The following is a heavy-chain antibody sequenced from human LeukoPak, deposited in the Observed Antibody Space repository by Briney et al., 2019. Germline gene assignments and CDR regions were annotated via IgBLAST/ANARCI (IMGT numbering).Heavy chain of an antibody. CDR3: ARADGYYYDSSGYPPSDY. Sequence: GASVKVSCKASGYTFTSYYMHWVRQAPGQGLEWMGIINPSGGSTSYAQKFQGRVTMTRDTSTSTVYMELSSLRSEDTAVYYCARADGYYYDSSGYPPSDYWGQGTLVTVSS. CDR2: INPSGGST. D-gene: IGHD3-22*01. J-gene: IGHJ4*02. CDR1: GYTFTSYY. V-gene: IGHV1-46*01.